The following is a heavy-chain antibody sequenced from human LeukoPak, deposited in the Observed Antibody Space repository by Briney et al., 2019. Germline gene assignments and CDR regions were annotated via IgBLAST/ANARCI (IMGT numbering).Heavy chain of an antibody. CDR1: RGSFSGYY. Sequence: SETLSLTCAVYRGSFSGYYWSWIRHPPGKGLEWIAEINHSGSTNYNPSLKSRVTISVDTSKNQFSLKLSSVTAADTAVYYCARRSYYDILTGYYNNWFDPWGQGTLVTVSS. J-gene: IGHJ5*02. D-gene: IGHD3-9*01. CDR3: ARRSYYDILTGYYNNWFDP. V-gene: IGHV4-34*01. CDR2: INHSGST.